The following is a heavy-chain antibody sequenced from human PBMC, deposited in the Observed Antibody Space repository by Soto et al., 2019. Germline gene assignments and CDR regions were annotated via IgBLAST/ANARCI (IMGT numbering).Heavy chain of an antibody. CDR2: IIPIFGTA. CDR1: GGTFSSYA. CDR3: ARVGYCSGGSCYRSRLGTHNWFDT. V-gene: IGHV1-69*13. J-gene: IGHJ5*02. Sequence: SVKVSCKASGGTFSSYAISWVRQAPGQGLEWMGGIIPIFGTANYAQKFQGRVTITADESTSTAYMELSSLRSDDTAVYYCARVGYCSGGSCYRSRLGTHNWFDTWGQGTLVTVSS. D-gene: IGHD2-15*01.